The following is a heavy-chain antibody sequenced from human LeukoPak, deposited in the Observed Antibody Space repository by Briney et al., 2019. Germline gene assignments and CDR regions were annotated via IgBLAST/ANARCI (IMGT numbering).Heavy chain of an antibody. Sequence: GGSLRLSCAVSEFTFNNYAMSWVRQAPGKGLEWVSAISKSGDHTYYAASAKGRFTIYRDNSKNTQYLQMNSLRAEDTAVYYCATSWGPDTSAFRWGRDGMDVWGQGTTVIVS. D-gene: IGHD3-16*01. J-gene: IGHJ6*02. V-gene: IGHV3-23*01. CDR2: ISKSGDHT. CDR3: ATSWGPDTSAFRWGRDGMDV. CDR1: EFTFNNYA.